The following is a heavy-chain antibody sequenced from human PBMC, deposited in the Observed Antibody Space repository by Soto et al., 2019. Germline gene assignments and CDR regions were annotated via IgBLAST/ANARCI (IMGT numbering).Heavy chain of an antibody. D-gene: IGHD6-13*01. V-gene: IGHV2-5*02. CDR3: AHIPPGIAAAGIDPETDYFDY. Sequence: SGPTLVNPTQTLTLTCTFSGFSLSTSGVGVGWIRQPPGKALEWLALIYWDDDKRYSPSLKSRLTITKDTSKNQVVLTMTNMDPVDTATYYCAHIPPGIAAAGIDPETDYFDYWGQGTLVTVSS. CDR2: IYWDDDK. CDR1: GFSLSTSGVG. J-gene: IGHJ4*02.